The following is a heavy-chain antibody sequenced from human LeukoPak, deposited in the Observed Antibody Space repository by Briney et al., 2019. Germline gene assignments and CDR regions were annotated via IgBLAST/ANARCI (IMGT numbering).Heavy chain of an antibody. Sequence: PSETLSLTCAVYGGAFSGYYWSWIRQPPGKGLEWIGEINHSGSTNYNPSLKSRVTISVDTYKNQSTLKLSSVTAPDTAVYYCARAGIAVAGLRWFDPWGQGTLVAVSS. V-gene: IGHV4-34*01. J-gene: IGHJ5*02. CDR1: GGAFSGYY. D-gene: IGHD6-19*01. CDR2: INHSGST. CDR3: ARAGIAVAGLRWFDP.